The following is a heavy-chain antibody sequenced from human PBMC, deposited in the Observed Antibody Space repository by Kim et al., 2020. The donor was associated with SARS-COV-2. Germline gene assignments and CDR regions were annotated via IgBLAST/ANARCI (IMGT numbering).Heavy chain of an antibody. D-gene: IGHD3-22*01. CDR3: ARDRYYDSTSYNLDV. Sequence: SETLSLTCTVSGASISTAGHYWNWVRQHPAKGLEWIGYVHHSGSTYYNPSLKSRLTISVDTSRNQFSLNLTSVTAADTAVYYCARDRYYDSTSYNLDVWGQGITVTVSS. J-gene: IGHJ6*02. CDR2: VHHSGST. CDR1: GASISTAGHY. V-gene: IGHV4-31*03.